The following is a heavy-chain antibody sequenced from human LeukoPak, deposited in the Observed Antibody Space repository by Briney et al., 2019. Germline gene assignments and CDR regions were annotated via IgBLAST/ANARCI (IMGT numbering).Heavy chain of an antibody. V-gene: IGHV3-23*01. CDR1: GFTFSTYA. CDR3: AKTHSSSSRLFDY. J-gene: IGHJ4*02. D-gene: IGHD6-6*01. CDR2: ISGSAGGT. Sequence: GGSLRLSCAASGFTFSTYAMSWVRQAPGKGLEWVSGISGSAGGTYYADSVKGRFTISRDNSKNTLYLQMDSLRAEDTAVFYCAKTHSSSSRLFDYWGQGTLVTVSS.